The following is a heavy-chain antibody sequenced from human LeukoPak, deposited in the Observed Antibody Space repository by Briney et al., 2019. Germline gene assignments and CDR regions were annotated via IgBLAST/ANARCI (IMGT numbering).Heavy chain of an antibody. V-gene: IGHV3-48*03. J-gene: IGHJ4*02. CDR2: ISSSGSTI. CDR1: GFTFSSYE. CDR3: ARDMGIYVWGSYRSFFDY. Sequence: GGSLRLSCAASGFTFSSYEMNWVRQAPGKGLEWVSYISSSGSTIYYADSVKGRFTISRDNAKNSLYLQMNSLRAEDTAVYYCARDMGIYVWGSYRSFFDYWGQGTLVTVSS. D-gene: IGHD3-16*02.